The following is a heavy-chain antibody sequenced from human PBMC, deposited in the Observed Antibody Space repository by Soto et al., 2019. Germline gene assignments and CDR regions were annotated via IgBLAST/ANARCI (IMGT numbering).Heavy chain of an antibody. CDR2: TYYRSKWYY. J-gene: IGHJ4*01. Sequence: SQTLSLTCAITGASVSSNSAVWSWVRQSTSRGLEWLGRTYYRSKWYYEYAVSVRGRITINPDASKKKYSQQLNSVTPDDTAVYFCARGEQYSERIFDYWGQGTLVTVAS. D-gene: IGHD1-26*01. V-gene: IGHV6-1*01. CDR1: GASVSSNSAV. CDR3: ARGEQYSERIFDY.